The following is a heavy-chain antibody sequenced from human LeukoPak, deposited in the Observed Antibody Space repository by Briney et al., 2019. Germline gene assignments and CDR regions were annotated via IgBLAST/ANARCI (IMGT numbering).Heavy chain of an antibody. V-gene: IGHV4-59*12. CDR1: GGSISSYY. CDR3: ARGLLYYDILTGYYVGDDYYYYYYMDV. Sequence: PSETLSLTCTVSGGSISSYYWSWIRQPPGKGLEWIGYIYYSGGTNYKPSLKSRVTISVDTSKNQFSLKLSSVTAADTAIYYCARGLLYYDILTGYYVGDDYYYYYYMDVWGKGTAVTVSS. J-gene: IGHJ6*03. CDR2: IYYSGGT. D-gene: IGHD3-9*01.